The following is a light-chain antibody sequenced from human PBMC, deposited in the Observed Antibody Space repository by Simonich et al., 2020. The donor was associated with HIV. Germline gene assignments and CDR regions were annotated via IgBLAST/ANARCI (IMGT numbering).Light chain of an antibody. V-gene: IGKV1D-16*01. Sequence: DIQMTQSPSPASASVGDRVTITCRASQDISSWLAWYQQKPGEAPKLLIYAASTSQSGVPSRFSGSGSGTDFTLTISSLQSEDFATYYCQQYNSYPLTFGQGTKVEIK. CDR1: QDISSW. J-gene: IGKJ1*01. CDR3: QQYNSYPLT. CDR2: AAS.